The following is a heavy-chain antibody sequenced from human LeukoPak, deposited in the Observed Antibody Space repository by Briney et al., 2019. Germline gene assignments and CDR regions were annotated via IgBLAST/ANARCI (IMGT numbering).Heavy chain of an antibody. CDR3: ARLRWLRYYYFDY. J-gene: IGHJ4*02. V-gene: IGHV4-61*05. CDR2: IYYSGST. CDR1: GGSISSSNYY. Sequence: PSETLSLTCTVSGGSISSSNYYWGWIRQPPGKGLEWIGYIYYSGSTNYNPSLKSRVTISVDTSKNQFSLKLSSVTAADTAVYYCARLRWLRYYYFDYWGQGTLVTVSS. D-gene: IGHD5-12*01.